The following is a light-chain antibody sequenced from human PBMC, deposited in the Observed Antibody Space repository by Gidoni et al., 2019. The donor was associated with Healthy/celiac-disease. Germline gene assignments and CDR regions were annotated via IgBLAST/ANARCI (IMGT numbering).Light chain of an antibody. CDR2: GAS. V-gene: IGKV3-15*01. CDR1: QSVSRN. CDR3: QQYNNWPT. Sequence: EIVMTQPPATLSVSPGERATLSCRARQSVSRNLAWYQQTPGQAPRLLIYGASTRATGIPARFSGSGSGTEFTLTISSLQSEDFAVYYCQQYNNWPTFGQGTKVEIK. J-gene: IGKJ1*01.